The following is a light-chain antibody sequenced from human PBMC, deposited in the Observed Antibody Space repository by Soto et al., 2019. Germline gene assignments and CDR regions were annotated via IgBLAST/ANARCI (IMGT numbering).Light chain of an antibody. CDR2: GAS. V-gene: IGKV3-20*01. J-gene: IGKJ4*01. Sequence: EIVLTQSPATLSLSPGERATLSCRASQSVSRSFLAWYQQKPGQAPRLLIYGASSRATGIPDRFSGSGSGTDFTLTISRLEPEDFAVYYCHQYDSSPLTFGGGTKVEIK. CDR3: HQYDSSPLT. CDR1: QSVSRSF.